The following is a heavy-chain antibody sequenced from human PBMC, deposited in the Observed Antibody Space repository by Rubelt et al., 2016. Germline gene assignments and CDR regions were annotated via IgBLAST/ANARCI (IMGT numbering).Heavy chain of an antibody. V-gene: IGHV4-31*03. Sequence: QVQLQESGPGLVKPSQTLSLTCTVSGGSISSGGYYWSWIRQHPGKGLEWIGYIYYSGSTYYNPSLKSRVTISVDTSKNQFSRKLSSVTAADTAVYDCARGSGNIAVADYWGQGTLVTVSS. D-gene: IGHD6-19*01. CDR2: IYYSGST. CDR1: GGSISSGGYY. J-gene: IGHJ4*02. CDR3: ARGSGNIAVADY.